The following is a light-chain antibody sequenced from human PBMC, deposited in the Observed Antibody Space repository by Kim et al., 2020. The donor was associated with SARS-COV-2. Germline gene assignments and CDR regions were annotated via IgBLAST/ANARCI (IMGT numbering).Light chain of an antibody. CDR3: QQYSSSPTT. CDR1: QSVNKHY. Sequence: SREGGATLSCGGHQSVNKHYVGWYQKKAGQAPRLLFYGACSRAAGIAGRCGGGGAGTDFTLTIKRLEPEDFALYCCQQYSSSPTTFGQGTKVEIK. CDR2: GAC. J-gene: IGKJ1*01. V-gene: IGKV3-20*01.